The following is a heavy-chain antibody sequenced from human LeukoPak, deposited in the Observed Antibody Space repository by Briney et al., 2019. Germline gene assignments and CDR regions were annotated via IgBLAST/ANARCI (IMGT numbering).Heavy chain of an antibody. D-gene: IGHD3/OR15-3a*01. CDR1: GGTFSSYG. J-gene: IGHJ6*03. CDR3: ATTMYDLWSGSYYYYYMDV. Sequence: GASVKVSCKASGGTFSSYGVSWVRQAPGQGLEWMGGIIPILGSAKYAQKFQGRVTITADESTSTAHMELSSLRSEDTAVYYCATTMYDLWSGSYYYYYMDVCGEGTTVTVTS. CDR2: IIPILGSA. V-gene: IGHV1-69*13.